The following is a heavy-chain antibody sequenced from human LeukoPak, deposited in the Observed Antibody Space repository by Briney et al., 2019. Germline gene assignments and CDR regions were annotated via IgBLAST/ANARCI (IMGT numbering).Heavy chain of an antibody. V-gene: IGHV3-30*02. Sequence: GGSLRLSCAASGFTFSSCGMHWVRQAPGKGLEWVAFIRYDGSNKYYADSEKGRFTISRDDSKNTLYLQMNSLRAEDTAVYYCARFFVSLVPGPTGLLNDYWGQGTLVTVSS. D-gene: IGHD2-2*01. CDR1: GFTFSSCG. CDR2: IRYDGSNK. J-gene: IGHJ4*02. CDR3: ARFFVSLVPGPTGLLNDY.